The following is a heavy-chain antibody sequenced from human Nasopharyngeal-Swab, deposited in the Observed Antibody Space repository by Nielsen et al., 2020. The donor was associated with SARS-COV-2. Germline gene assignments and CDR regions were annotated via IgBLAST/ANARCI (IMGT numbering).Heavy chain of an antibody. D-gene: IGHD4-23*01. CDR2: IFPGDSDT. Sequence: GGSLRLSCMASGYSFTNYWIGWVRQMPGKGLEWMGIIFPGDSDTKYSPSFQGHVTISADKSINTAYLQWSSLRASDTAMYYCARLNGGASWWFDPWGQGTLVTVSS. CDR3: ARLNGGASWWFDP. V-gene: IGHV5-51*01. CDR1: GYSFTNYW. J-gene: IGHJ5*02.